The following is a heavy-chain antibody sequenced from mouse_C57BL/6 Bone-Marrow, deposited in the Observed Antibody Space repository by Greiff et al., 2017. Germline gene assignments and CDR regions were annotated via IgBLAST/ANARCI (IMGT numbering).Heavy chain of an antibody. V-gene: IGHV5-6*01. J-gene: IGHJ1*03. CDR3: ARQSGSYYSNYFDV. CDR2: ISSGGSYT. CDR1: GFTFSSYG. Sequence: EVKLMESGGDLVKPGGSLKLSCAASGFTFSSYGMSWVRQTPDKRLEWVATISSGGSYTYYPDSVKGRFTITRDNAKNTLYLQMSSLKSEDTAMYYCARQSGSYYSNYFDVWGTGTTVTVSS. D-gene: IGHD2-5*01.